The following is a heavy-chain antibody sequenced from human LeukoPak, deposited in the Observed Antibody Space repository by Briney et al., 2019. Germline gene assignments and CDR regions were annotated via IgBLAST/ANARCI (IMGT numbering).Heavy chain of an antibody. Sequence: GGSLRLSCVTSGFTFSDYYMSWIRRAPGKGLEWVSYMSSSDSTIYYADSVKGRFTISRDNAKNSLHLQMNSLRAEDTAVYYCARDTGLAGPCDYWGQGTLVTVSS. CDR3: ARDTGLAGPCDY. CDR1: GFTFSDYY. V-gene: IGHV3-11*01. CDR2: MSSSDSTI. J-gene: IGHJ4*02.